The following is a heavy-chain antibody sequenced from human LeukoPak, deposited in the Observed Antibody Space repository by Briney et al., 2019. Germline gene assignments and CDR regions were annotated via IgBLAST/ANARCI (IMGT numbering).Heavy chain of an antibody. CDR3: ANGGSWSLYGMDV. V-gene: IGHV3-23*01. D-gene: IGHD2-15*01. CDR2: ISGSGGST. J-gene: IGHJ6*02. CDR1: GFIVSSNY. Sequence: GGSLRLSCSASGFIVSSNYMSWVRQAPGKGLEWVSAISGSGGSTYYADSVKGRFTISRDNSKNTLYLQMNSLRAEDTAVYYCANGGSWSLYGMDVWGQGTTVTVSS.